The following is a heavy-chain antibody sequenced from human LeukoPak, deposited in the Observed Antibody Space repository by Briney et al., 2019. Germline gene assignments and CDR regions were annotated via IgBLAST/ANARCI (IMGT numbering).Heavy chain of an antibody. Sequence: GGSLRLSCAASGFTFSSYGMHWVRQAPGKGLEWVAVISYDGNNKFYTDSVKGRFTISRDNSKNTLYLQMNSPRVEDTAVYYCAKEPGYGSGSHYTYFDYWGQGNLVTVSS. D-gene: IGHD3-10*01. CDR1: GFTFSSYG. CDR2: ISYDGNNK. CDR3: AKEPGYGSGSHYTYFDY. J-gene: IGHJ4*02. V-gene: IGHV3-30*18.